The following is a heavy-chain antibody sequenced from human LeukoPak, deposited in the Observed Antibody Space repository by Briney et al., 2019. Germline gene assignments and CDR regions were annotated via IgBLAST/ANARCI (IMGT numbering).Heavy chain of an antibody. CDR3: ARDKDYSIDH. CDR2: TYYRSKWYT. Sequence: SQTLSLTCAISGDSVSSNSAAWSWIRQSPSRGLEWLGSTYYRSKWYTDYAVSVTSRITINPDTSKNQFSLQLNSVTPEDTAVYYCARDKDYSIDHWGQGTLVTVSS. CDR1: GDSVSSNSAA. J-gene: IGHJ4*02. V-gene: IGHV6-1*01. D-gene: IGHD4-11*01.